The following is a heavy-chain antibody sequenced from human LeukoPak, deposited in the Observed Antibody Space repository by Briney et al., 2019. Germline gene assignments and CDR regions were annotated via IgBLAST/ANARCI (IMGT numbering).Heavy chain of an antibody. CDR2: ISAYNGNT. D-gene: IGHD3-22*01. J-gene: IGHJ4*02. V-gene: IGHV1-18*01. CDR3: ARDPSYYDSSGPYYFDY. CDR1: GYTFTSYG. Sequence: ASVKVSCKASGYTFTSYGISWVRQAPGQGLEWMGWISAYNGNTNYAQKLQGRVTMTTDTSTSTAYVELRSLRSDDTAVYYCARDPSYYDSSGPYYFDYWGQGTLVTVSS.